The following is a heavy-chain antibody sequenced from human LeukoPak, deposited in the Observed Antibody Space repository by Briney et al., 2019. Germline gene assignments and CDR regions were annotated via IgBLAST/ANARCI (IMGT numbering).Heavy chain of an antibody. D-gene: IGHD4-17*01. CDR3: AKASYGDYDAYYYYYMDV. CDR1: GFTFNNYA. Sequence: PGGSLRLSCEASGFTFNNYAMHWVRQAPGKGLEWVSGINWNGGSTGYADSVKGRFTISRDNSKNTLYLQMNSLRAEDTAVYYCAKASYGDYDAYYYYYMDVWGKGTTVTISS. CDR2: INWNGGST. J-gene: IGHJ6*03. V-gene: IGHV3-20*04.